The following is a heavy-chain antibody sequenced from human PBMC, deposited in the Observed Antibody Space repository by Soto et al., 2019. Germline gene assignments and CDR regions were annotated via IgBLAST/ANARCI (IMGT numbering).Heavy chain of an antibody. D-gene: IGHD3-22*01. V-gene: IGHV4-61*01. CDR1: GGSVSSGSYY. J-gene: IGHJ3*02. CDR2: IYYSGST. CDR3: ARSPGGSGLSGEDAFDI. Sequence: SETLSLTCTVSGGSVSSGSYYWSWIRQPPGKGLEWIGYIYYSGSTNYNPSLKSRVTISVDTSKNQFSLKLSSVTAADTAVYYCARSPGGSGLSGEDAFDIWGQGTMVTISS.